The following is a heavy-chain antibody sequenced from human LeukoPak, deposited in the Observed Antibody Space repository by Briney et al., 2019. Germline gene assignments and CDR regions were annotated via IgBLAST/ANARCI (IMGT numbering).Heavy chain of an antibody. D-gene: IGHD5-18*01. CDR2: ISGSGGST. CDR3: AKVSDGGYSYGWNY. V-gene: IGHV3-23*01. Sequence: PGGSLRLSCAASGFTFSSYAMSWVRQAPGKGLEWVSAISGSGGSTYYADSVKGRFTISRDNSKNTLYLQMNSLRAEDTAVYYCAKVSDGGYSYGWNYWGQGTLVTVSS. J-gene: IGHJ4*02. CDR1: GFTFSSYA.